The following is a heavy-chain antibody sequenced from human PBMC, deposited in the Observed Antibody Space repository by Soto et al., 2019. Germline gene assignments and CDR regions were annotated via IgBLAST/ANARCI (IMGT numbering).Heavy chain of an antibody. CDR1: GFTFSSYA. J-gene: IGHJ5*02. V-gene: IGHV3-30-3*01. D-gene: IGHD2-2*01. CDR3: ARDAADCSSTSCYLGIHNWFDP. CDR2: ISYDGSNK. Sequence: GGSLRLSCAASGFTFSSYAMHWVRQAPGKGLEWVAVISYDGSNKYYADSVKGRFTISRDNSKNTLYLQMNSLRAEDTAVYYCARDAADCSSTSCYLGIHNWFDPWGQGTLVTVYS.